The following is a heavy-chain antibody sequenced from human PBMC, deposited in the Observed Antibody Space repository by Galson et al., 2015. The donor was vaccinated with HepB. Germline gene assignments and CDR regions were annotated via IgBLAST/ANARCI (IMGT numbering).Heavy chain of an antibody. CDR1: GFSLSTSGMC. CDR3: ARMVRGVIPDYYYYMDV. Sequence: PALVKPTQTLTLTCTFSGFSLSTSGMCVSWIRQPPGKALEWLARIDWDDDKYYRTSLKTRLTISKDTSKNQVVLTMTNMDPVDTATYYCARMVRGVIPDYYYYMDVWGKGTTVTVSS. V-gene: IGHV2-70*11. J-gene: IGHJ6*03. D-gene: IGHD3-10*01. CDR2: IDWDDDK.